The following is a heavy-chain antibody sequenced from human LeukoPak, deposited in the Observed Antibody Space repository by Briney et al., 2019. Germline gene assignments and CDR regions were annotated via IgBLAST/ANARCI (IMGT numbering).Heavy chain of an antibody. CDR3: AKDGQPLLYYFDY. V-gene: IGHV3-23*01. J-gene: IGHJ4*02. CDR1: GFTFSSSG. CDR2: ISGSGGST. D-gene: IGHD2-21*02. Sequence: GGSLRLSCAASGFTFSSSGMSWVRQAPGKGLEWVSAISGSGGSTYYADSVKGRFTISRDNSKNTLYLQMNSLRAEDTAVYYCAKDGQPLLYYFDYWGQGTLVTVSS.